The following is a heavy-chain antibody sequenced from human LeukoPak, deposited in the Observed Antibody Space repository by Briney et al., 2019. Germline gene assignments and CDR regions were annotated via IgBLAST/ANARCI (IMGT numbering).Heavy chain of an antibody. CDR3: ARVGMVSPDAFDI. J-gene: IGHJ3*02. CDR1: GFTFSDYY. D-gene: IGHD5-18*01. CDR2: ISSSSSTI. Sequence: GGSLRLSCAASGFTFSDYYMTWIRQAPGKGLEWVSYISSSSSTIYYADSVKGRFTISRDNAKNSLYLQMNSLRAEDTAVYYCARVGMVSPDAFDIWGQGTMVTVSS. V-gene: IGHV3-11*04.